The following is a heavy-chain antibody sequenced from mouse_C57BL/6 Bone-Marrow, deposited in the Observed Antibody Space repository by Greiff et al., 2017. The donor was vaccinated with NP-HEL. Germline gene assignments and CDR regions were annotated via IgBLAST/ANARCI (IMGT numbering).Heavy chain of an antibody. V-gene: IGHV1-69*01. J-gene: IGHJ1*03. D-gene: IGHD2-4*01. CDR2: IDPSDSYT. CDR1: GYTFTSYW. Sequence: QVQLQQPGAELVMPGASVKLSCKASGYTFTSYWMHWVKQRPGQGLEWIGEIDPSDSYTNYNQKFKGKSTLTVDKSSSTAYMQLSSLTSEDSAVYYCARCYDSDWYFDVWGTGTTVTVSS. CDR3: ARCYDSDWYFDV.